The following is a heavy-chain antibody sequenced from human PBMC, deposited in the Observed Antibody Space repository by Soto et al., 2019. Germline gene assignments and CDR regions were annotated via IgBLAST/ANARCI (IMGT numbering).Heavy chain of an antibody. CDR2: ISGSGGST. CDR1: GFTFSSYA. Sequence: EVQLLESGGGLVQPGGSLRLSCAASGFTFSSYAMSWVRQAPGKGLEWVSAISGSGGSTYYADSVKGRFTISRDNSKNTLYLQMNSLRAKDTAVYYCAKDRNEYCSSTSCYTDYYGRDVWVQGTTVTVSS. D-gene: IGHD2-2*02. CDR3: AKDRNEYCSSTSCYTDYYGRDV. V-gene: IGHV3-23*01. J-gene: IGHJ6*02.